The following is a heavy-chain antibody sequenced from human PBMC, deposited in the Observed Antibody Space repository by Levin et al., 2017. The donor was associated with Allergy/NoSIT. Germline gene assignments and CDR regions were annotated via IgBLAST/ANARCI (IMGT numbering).Heavy chain of an antibody. J-gene: IGHJ4*02. D-gene: IGHD5-18*01. V-gene: IGHV4-30-2*01. CDR2: IYLSGST. Sequence: SQTLSLTCAVSGGSIRSGGYSWSWXRQXPGKGLEWIGNIYLSGSTNDNPSLKSRVTMSVDRSKNQFSLKLSYVTAADTAVYYCARVAGYSYGYYFDYWGPGTLVTVSS. CDR3: ARVAGYSYGYYFDY. CDR1: GGSIRSGGYS.